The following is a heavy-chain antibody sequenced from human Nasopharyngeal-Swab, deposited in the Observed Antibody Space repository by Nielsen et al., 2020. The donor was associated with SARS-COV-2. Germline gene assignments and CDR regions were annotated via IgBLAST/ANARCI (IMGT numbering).Heavy chain of an antibody. Sequence: GESLKISCAASGFTFSSYGMHWVRQAPGKGLEWVAVISYDGSNKYYADSVKGRFTISRDNSKNTLYLQMNSLRAEDTAVYYCAKEKDDLPYFDYWGQGTLVTVSS. D-gene: IGHD2-15*01. CDR3: AKEKDDLPYFDY. CDR1: GFTFSSYG. J-gene: IGHJ4*02. CDR2: ISYDGSNK. V-gene: IGHV3-30*18.